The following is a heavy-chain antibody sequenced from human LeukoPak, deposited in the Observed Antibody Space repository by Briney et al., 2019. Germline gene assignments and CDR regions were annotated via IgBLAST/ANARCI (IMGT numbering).Heavy chain of an antibody. Sequence: GGSLRLSCAASGFTFSTYSMIWVRQAPGKGLEWISYISSGSSTIYYADSVKGRFTISRDNAKNSLFLQMNSLRAEDTAVYYCAKEAGSCYFDYWGQGTLVTVSS. CDR2: ISSGSSTI. J-gene: IGHJ4*02. D-gene: IGHD3-10*01. V-gene: IGHV3-48*01. CDR3: AKEAGSCYFDY. CDR1: GFTFSTYS.